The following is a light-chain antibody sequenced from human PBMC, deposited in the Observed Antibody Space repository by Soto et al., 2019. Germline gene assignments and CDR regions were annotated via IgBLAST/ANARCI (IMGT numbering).Light chain of an antibody. V-gene: IGLV2-14*01. CDR2: EVS. Sequence: HSALTQPASVSGSPGQSIPISCTGTSSDVGAYNYVSWYQQHPGKAPKLMIFEVSDRPSGVSNRFSGSKSGNTASLTISGLQAEDEADYYCSSYTSRNTLVFGGGTKLTVL. CDR3: SSYTSRNTLV. J-gene: IGLJ2*01. CDR1: SSDVGAYNY.